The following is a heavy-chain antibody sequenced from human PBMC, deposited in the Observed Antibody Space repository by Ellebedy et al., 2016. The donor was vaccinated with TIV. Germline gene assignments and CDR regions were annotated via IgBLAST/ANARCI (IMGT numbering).Heavy chain of an antibody. V-gene: IGHV4-39*07. D-gene: IGHD4-11*01. CDR3: ARAPLTTFPGMDV. J-gene: IGHJ6*02. CDR1: GGSISDSDYY. CDR2: IHYRGST. Sequence: MPSETLSLTCTVSGGSISDSDYYWDWIRQPPGKGLEWIGSIHYRGSTYYNPSLKSRVTISVDTSRNQFSLKLRSVTAADTAVYYCARAPLTTFPGMDVWGQGTTVTVSS.